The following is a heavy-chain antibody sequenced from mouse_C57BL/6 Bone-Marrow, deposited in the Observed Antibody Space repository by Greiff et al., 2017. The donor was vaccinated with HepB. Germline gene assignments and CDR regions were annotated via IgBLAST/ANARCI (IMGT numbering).Heavy chain of an antibody. D-gene: IGHD1-1*01. J-gene: IGHJ1*03. CDR2: IWRGGST. Sequence: QVQLQQSGPGLVQPSQSLSITCTVSGFSLTSYGVHWVRQSPGKGLEWLGVIWRGGSTDYNAAFMSRLSITKDNSKSQVFFKMNSLQADDTAIYYCDKTVITTVKDPWYFDVWGTGTTVTVSS. CDR1: GFSLTSYG. CDR3: DKTVITTVKDPWYFDV. V-gene: IGHV2-5*01.